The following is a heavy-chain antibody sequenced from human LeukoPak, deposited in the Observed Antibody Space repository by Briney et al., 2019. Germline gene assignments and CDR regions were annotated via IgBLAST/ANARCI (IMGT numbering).Heavy chain of an antibody. Sequence: GGSLRLSCAASGFTFSDYSMNWVRQVPGKGLEWVSSISRSSRHVYYEGSVKGRFTISRGNAKNSLFLQMNSLRAEDMAVYYCVRDFMGMGGTTAYLHHWGQGTLVTVSS. V-gene: IGHV3-21*01. D-gene: IGHD1-1*01. CDR3: VRDFMGMGGTTAYLHH. J-gene: IGHJ1*01. CDR2: ISRSSRHV. CDR1: GFTFSDYS.